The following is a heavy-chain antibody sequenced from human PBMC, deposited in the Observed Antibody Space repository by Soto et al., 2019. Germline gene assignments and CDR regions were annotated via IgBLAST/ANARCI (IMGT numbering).Heavy chain of an antibody. CDR3: ASELAEMATIDY. Sequence: SETLSLTCTVSGGSVSSGSYYWSWIRQPPGKGLEWIGYIYYSGSTKYNPSLKSRVTISVDTSKNQFSLKLSSVTAADTAVYYCASELAEMATIDYWGQGTLVTVSS. CDR1: GGSVSSGSYY. CDR2: IYYSGST. J-gene: IGHJ4*02. D-gene: IGHD2-8*01. V-gene: IGHV4-61*01.